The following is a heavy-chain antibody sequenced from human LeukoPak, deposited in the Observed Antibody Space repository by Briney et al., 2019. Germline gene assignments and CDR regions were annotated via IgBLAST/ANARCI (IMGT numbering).Heavy chain of an antibody. CDR3: AREIPHDAFDI. V-gene: IGHV3-30*03. D-gene: IGHD2-2*02. CDR2: ISYDGSNK. J-gene: IGHJ3*02. CDR1: GFTFSSYG. Sequence: GGSLRLSCAASGFTFSSYGMHWVRQAPGKGLEWVAVISYDGSNKYYADSVKGRFTISRDNAKNTLYLQMNSLRAEDTAVYYCAREIPHDAFDIWGQGTMVTVSS.